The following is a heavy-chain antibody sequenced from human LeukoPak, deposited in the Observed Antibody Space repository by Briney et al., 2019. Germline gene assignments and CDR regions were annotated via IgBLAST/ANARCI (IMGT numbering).Heavy chain of an antibody. CDR1: GFTFSSYG. CDR3: AKGGSDSSGYYSLYYYYYMDV. V-gene: IGHV3-23*01. D-gene: IGHD3-22*01. Sequence: PGGSLRLSCAASGFTFSSYGMSWVRQAPGKGLEWVSAISPSGRNTYYADSVKGRFIISRDNSKNMLYLQMSSLRAEDTAVYYCAKGGSDSSGYYSLYYYYYMDVWGKGTTVTISS. J-gene: IGHJ6*03. CDR2: ISPSGRNT.